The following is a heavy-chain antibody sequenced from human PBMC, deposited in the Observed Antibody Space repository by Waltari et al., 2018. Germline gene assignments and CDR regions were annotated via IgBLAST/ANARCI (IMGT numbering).Heavy chain of an antibody. V-gene: IGHV4-4*07. J-gene: IGHJ2*01. CDR3: VKEQLVDIFWHFDV. CDR1: GESLTHYY. D-gene: IGHD2-2*03. CDR2: MSGGGVI. Sequence: QVQLQESGPGLVKPWETLSLTCTVSGESLTHYYWSWIRQPAGKGLEWGGRMSGGGVINYNSSFNKRVSMSLDTSKNQVSLKMWSVGAAETAVYYCVKEQLVDIFWHFDVWGRGTLVTVPS.